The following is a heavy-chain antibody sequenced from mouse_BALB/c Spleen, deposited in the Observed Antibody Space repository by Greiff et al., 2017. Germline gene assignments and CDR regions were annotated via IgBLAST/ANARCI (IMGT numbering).Heavy chain of an antibody. Sequence: VQLQQSGAELMKPGASVKISCKATGYTFSSYWIEWVKQRPGHGLEWIGEILPGSGSTNYNEKFKGKATFTADTSSNTAYMQLSSLTSEDSAVYYCARVGNTWFAYWGQGTLVTVSA. CDR1: GYTFSSYW. J-gene: IGHJ3*01. V-gene: IGHV1-9*01. D-gene: IGHD2-1*01. CDR2: ILPGSGST. CDR3: ARVGNTWFAY.